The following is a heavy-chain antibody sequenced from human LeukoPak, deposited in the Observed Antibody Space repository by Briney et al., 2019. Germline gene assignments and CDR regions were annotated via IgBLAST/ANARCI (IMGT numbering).Heavy chain of an antibody. V-gene: IGHV4-38-2*02. J-gene: IGHJ4*02. Sequence: SETLSLTCTVSGYSISSGYYWGWIRQPPGKGLEWIGSIYHSGSTYYNPSLKSRVTISVDTSKNQFSLKLSSVTAADTAVYYCAKDVISRYYFDYWGQGTLVTVSS. CDR1: GYSISSGYY. D-gene: IGHD2/OR15-2a*01. CDR3: AKDVISRYYFDY. CDR2: IYHSGST.